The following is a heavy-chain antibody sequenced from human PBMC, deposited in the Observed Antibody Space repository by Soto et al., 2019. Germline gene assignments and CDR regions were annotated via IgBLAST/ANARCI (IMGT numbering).Heavy chain of an antibody. Sequence: QVQLVESGGGVVQPGRSLRLSCAASGFTFSSYAMHWVRQAPGKGLEWVAVISYDGSNKYYADSVKGRFTISRDNSKNTLYLQMNSLRAEDTAVYYCAAIRLENYGDYGLTHFDYWGQGTLVTVSS. CDR3: AAIRLENYGDYGLTHFDY. CDR2: ISYDGSNK. CDR1: GFTFSSYA. D-gene: IGHD4-17*01. V-gene: IGHV3-30-3*01. J-gene: IGHJ4*02.